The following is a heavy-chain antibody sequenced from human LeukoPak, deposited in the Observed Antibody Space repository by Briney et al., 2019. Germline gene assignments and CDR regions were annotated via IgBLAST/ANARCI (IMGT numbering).Heavy chain of an antibody. J-gene: IGHJ4*02. D-gene: IGHD1-14*01. CDR3: ASSKGGNLAFDY. V-gene: IGHV3-74*01. Sequence: HPGGSLRLSCAASGFTFSSYWMHWVRQAPGKGLVWVSRINTNGSSTTYADSVKGRFTISRDNAKNTLYLQMNSLRAEDTAVYYCASSKGGNLAFDYWGQGTLVTVSS. CDR2: INTNGSST. CDR1: GFTFSSYW.